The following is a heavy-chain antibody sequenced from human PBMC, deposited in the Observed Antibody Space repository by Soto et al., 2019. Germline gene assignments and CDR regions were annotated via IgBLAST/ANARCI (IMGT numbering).Heavy chain of an antibody. CDR1: GGTFSSYA. Sequence: SVKVSCKASGGTFSSYAISWVRRAPGQGLEWMGGIIPIFGTANYAQKFQGRVTITADESTSTAYMELSSLRSEDTAVYYCARGVAAAALGVWFDPWGQGTLVTVSS. D-gene: IGHD6-13*01. J-gene: IGHJ5*02. CDR3: ARGVAAAALGVWFDP. V-gene: IGHV1-69*13. CDR2: IIPIFGTA.